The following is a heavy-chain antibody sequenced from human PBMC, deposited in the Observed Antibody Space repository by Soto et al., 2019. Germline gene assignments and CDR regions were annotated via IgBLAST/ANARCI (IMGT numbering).Heavy chain of an antibody. CDR1: GVSISSYY. Sequence: PSQTLSLTCTVSGVSISSYYWSWIRQPPGKGLEWIGYIYYSGSTYYNPSLKSRVTISVDRSKNQFSLKLSSVTAADTAMYYCARVPDVWGQGTTVTVSS. V-gene: IGHV4-59*12. CDR2: IYYSGST. J-gene: IGHJ6*02. CDR3: ARVPDV.